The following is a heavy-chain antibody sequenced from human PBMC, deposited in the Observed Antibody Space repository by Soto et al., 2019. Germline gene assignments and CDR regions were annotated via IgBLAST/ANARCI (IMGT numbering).Heavy chain of an antibody. CDR2: IYYSGST. CDR3: AREATIFGVVIAPRWFDP. D-gene: IGHD3-3*01. J-gene: IGHJ5*02. CDR1: GDSISSYY. Sequence: SETLSLTCTVSGDSISSYYWSWIRQPPGKGLEWIGYIYYSGSTHYNPSLKSRVTISVDTSKNQFSLKLSSVTAADTAVYYCAREATIFGVVIAPRWFDPWGQGTLVTVSS. V-gene: IGHV4-59*01.